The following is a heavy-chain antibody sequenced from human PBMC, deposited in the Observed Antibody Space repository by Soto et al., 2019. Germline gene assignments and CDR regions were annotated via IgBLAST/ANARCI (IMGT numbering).Heavy chain of an antibody. J-gene: IGHJ6*02. CDR3: ARDSPIVGAPENYYYYGMDV. Sequence: ETLSLTCTVSGGSISSYYWSWIRQPPGKGLEWIGYIYYSGSTNYNPSLKSRVTISVDTSKNQFSLKLSSVTAADTAVYYCARDSPIVGAPENYYYYGMDVWGQGTTVTVSS. V-gene: IGHV4-59*01. D-gene: IGHD1-26*01. CDR2: IYYSGST. CDR1: GGSISSYY.